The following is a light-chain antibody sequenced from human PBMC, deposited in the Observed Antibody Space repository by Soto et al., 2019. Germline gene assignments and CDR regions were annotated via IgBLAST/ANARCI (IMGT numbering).Light chain of an antibody. CDR2: DAS. CDR3: QQFKNYTRT. CDR1: QGISSA. V-gene: IGKV1D-13*01. J-gene: IGKJ1*01. Sequence: AIQLTQSPSSLSASVGDRVTITCRASQGISSALAWYQQKPGKAPKLLIYDASSLESGAPSRFSGSGSGTDFTLTISSLQPEDFATYYCQQFKNYTRTFGQGTKVDIK.